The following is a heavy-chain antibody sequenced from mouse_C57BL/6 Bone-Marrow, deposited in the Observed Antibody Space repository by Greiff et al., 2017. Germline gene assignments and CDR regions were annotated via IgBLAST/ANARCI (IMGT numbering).Heavy chain of an antibody. CDR1: GFSLTSYG. D-gene: IGHD1-1*01. CDR2: IWRGGST. J-gene: IGHJ3*01. Sequence: QVQLKQSGPGLVQPSQSLSITCTVSGFSLTSYGVHWVRQSPGKGLEWLGVIWRGGSTDYNAAFMSRLSITEDNSKSQVFFKMNSLQADDTAIYYGAKGITTVPFAYWGQGTLVTVSA. CDR3: AKGITTVPFAY. V-gene: IGHV2-5*01.